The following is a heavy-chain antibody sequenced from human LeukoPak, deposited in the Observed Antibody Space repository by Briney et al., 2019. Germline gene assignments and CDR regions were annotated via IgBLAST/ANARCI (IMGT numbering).Heavy chain of an antibody. J-gene: IGHJ1*01. CDR2: IYYRGNT. CDR3: ATTGYCSGGSCYAEYFQH. V-gene: IGHV4-59*08. D-gene: IGHD2-15*01. CDR1: GDSIRTYY. Sequence: MPSETLSLTCTVSGDSIRTYYWSWIRQPPGKGLEGIGYIYYRGNTNYNPSLKSRVTISVDTSKNQFSLKLSSVTAADTAVYYCATTGYCSGGSCYAEYFQHWGQGTLVTVSS.